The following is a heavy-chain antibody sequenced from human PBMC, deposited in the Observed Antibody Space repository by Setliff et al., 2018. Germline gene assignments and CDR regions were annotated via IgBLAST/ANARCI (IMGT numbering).Heavy chain of an antibody. CDR1: GYTFTYFG. J-gene: IGHJ6*02. CDR2: ISPYNGQT. D-gene: IGHD3-9*01. V-gene: IGHV1-18*01. Sequence: RASVKVSCKASGYTFTYFGLSWVLQAPGQGLEWMGWISPYNGQTTYAQRFQGRITMTTDTSTDTAYMELRNLRSDDTAICFCEKEPAVSLTEAVRRTYYDYAMDAWGQGTTVTVS. CDR3: EKEPAVSLTEAVRRTYYDYAMDA.